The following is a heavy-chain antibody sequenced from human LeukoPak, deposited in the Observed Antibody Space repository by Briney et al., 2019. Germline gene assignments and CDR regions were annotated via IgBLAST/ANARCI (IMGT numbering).Heavy chain of an antibody. CDR2: ISSSSSYI. CDR1: GFTFSSYS. D-gene: IGHD4-23*01. V-gene: IGHV3-21*01. Sequence: GGSLRLSCAASGFTFSSYSMNWVRQAPGKGLEWVSSISSSSSYIYYADSVKGRFTISRDNAKNSLYLQMGSLRTEDMAVYYCTRSDFPTVEIPMLLYWFDPWAREPWSPSPQ. J-gene: IGHJ5*02. CDR3: TRSDFPTVEIPMLLYWFDP.